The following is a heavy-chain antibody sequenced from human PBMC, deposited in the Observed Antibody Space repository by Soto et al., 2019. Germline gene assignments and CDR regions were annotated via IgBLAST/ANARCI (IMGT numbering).Heavy chain of an antibody. V-gene: IGHV4-34*01. J-gene: IGHJ4*02. CDR3: ARRSRCGGDCSFDY. D-gene: IGHD2-21*02. Sequence: QVQLQQWGAGLLKPSETLSLTCAVYGGSFSGYYWSWIRQPPGKGLEWIGEINHSGSTNYNPSLKSRGTISVDTSKNQFSLKLISVTAADTAVYYCARRSRCGGDCSFDYWGQGTLVTVSS. CDR1: GGSFSGYY. CDR2: INHSGST.